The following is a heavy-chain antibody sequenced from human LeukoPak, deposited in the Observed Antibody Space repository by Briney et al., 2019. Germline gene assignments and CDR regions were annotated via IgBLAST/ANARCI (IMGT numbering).Heavy chain of an antibody. CDR2: ISYDGSNK. Sequence: GGSLRLPCAASGFTFSSYAMHWVRQAPGKGLEWVAVISYDGSNKHYADSVKGRFTISRDNSKNTLYLQMNSLRAEDTAVYYCASGIAAADAFDIWGQGTMVTVSS. J-gene: IGHJ3*02. CDR3: ASGIAAADAFDI. CDR1: GFTFSSYA. V-gene: IGHV3-30-3*01. D-gene: IGHD6-13*01.